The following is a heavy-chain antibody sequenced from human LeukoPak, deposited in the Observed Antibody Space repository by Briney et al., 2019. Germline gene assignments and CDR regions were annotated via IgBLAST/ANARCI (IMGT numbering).Heavy chain of an antibody. D-gene: IGHD6-19*01. V-gene: IGHV3-48*01. CDR3: AREEWLVFDY. Sequence: PGGSLRLSCAASGFTFSSYSMNWVRQAPGKGLEWVSYISSSSSTIYSADSVKGRFTISSDNAKNSLYLQMNSLRAEDTAVYYCAREEWLVFDYWGQGTLVTVSS. CDR1: GFTFSSYS. CDR2: ISSSSSTI. J-gene: IGHJ4*02.